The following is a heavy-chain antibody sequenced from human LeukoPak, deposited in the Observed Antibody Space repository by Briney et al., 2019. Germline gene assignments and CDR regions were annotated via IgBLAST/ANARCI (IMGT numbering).Heavy chain of an antibody. CDR3: ARHSGYCNGGSCYYGY. Sequence: GESLKISCQGSGYSFTSYWIGWVRQLLGKGLEWMGIIYPGDSETTYSPSFQGQVTISADKSISTAYLQWSSLKASDTAMYYCARHSGYCNGGSCYYGYWGQGTLVTVSS. CDR2: IYPGDSET. J-gene: IGHJ4*02. V-gene: IGHV5-51*01. CDR1: GYSFTSYW. D-gene: IGHD2-15*01.